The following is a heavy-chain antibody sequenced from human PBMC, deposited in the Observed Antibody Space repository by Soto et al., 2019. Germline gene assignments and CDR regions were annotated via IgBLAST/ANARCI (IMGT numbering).Heavy chain of an antibody. CDR1: GFTVSSNY. CDR3: ASPRSEIVVVPAAMRYYYYMDV. CDR2: IYSGGST. Sequence: GSLRLSCAASGFTVSSNYMSWVRQAPGKGLEWVSVIYSGGSTYYADSVKGRFTISRDNSKNTLYLQMNSLRAEDTAVYYCASPRSEIVVVPAAMRYYYYMDVWGKGTTVTVSS. J-gene: IGHJ6*03. V-gene: IGHV3-66*01. D-gene: IGHD2-2*01.